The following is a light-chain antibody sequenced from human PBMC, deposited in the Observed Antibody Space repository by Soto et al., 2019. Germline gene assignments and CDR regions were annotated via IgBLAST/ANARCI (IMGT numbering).Light chain of an antibody. CDR2: EVS. Sequence: QSVLTQPPSASGSPGQSVAISCTGTSSDVGAYNYVAWYQQHPGKVPKLMIYEVSKRPSGVPDRFSGSKSGNTASLTVSGLQADDEADYYCSSYAGSDVFVFGTGTKFTVL. CDR1: SSDVGAYNY. J-gene: IGLJ1*01. CDR3: SSYAGSDVFV. V-gene: IGLV2-8*01.